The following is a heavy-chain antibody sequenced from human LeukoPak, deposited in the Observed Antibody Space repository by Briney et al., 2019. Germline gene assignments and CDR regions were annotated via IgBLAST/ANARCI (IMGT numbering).Heavy chain of an antibody. CDR1: GYTFTSYY. V-gene: IGHV1-46*01. Sequence: GASVKVSCKASGYTFTSYYMHWVRQAPGQGLEWMGIINPSGGSTSYAQKFQGRVTMTRDTSTSTVYMELSSLRSEDTAVYYCAGASLAAAPFFTIDYWGQGTLVTVSS. CDR2: INPSGGST. CDR3: AGASLAAAPFFTIDY. D-gene: IGHD6-13*01. J-gene: IGHJ4*02.